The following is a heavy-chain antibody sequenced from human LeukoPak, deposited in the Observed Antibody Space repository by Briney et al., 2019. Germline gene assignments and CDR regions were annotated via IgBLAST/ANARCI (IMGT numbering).Heavy chain of an antibody. CDR1: GDSVSSNSAA. Sequence: SQTLSLTCAISGDSVSSNSAAWNWIRQSPSRGLEWLGRTYYRSKWYNDYAVSVKSRITINPDTSKNQFSLQLNSVTPEGTAVYYCARDPPPYSSSLGAFDIWGQGTMVTVSS. D-gene: IGHD6-6*01. CDR2: TYYRSKWYN. V-gene: IGHV6-1*01. J-gene: IGHJ3*02. CDR3: ARDPPPYSSSLGAFDI.